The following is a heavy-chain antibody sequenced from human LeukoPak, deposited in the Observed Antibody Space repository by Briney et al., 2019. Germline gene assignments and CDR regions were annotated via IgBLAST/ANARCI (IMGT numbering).Heavy chain of an antibody. D-gene: IGHD4/OR15-4a*01. V-gene: IGHV4-39*01. CDR2: IYYSGAT. J-gene: IGHJ2*01. CDR1: GGSVTRNNHY. CDR3: ANGGNYNHRYWYFDL. Sequence: SETLSLTCAVSGGSVTRNNHYWVWIRQPPGKGLEWIGSIYYSGATSYNPSLKSRVTIFVDTSENQFSLRLSSVTAADTAVYYCANGGNYNHRYWYFDLWSRGTLVTVSS.